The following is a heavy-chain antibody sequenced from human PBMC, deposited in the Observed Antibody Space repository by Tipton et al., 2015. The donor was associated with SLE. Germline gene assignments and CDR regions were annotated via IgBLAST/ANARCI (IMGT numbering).Heavy chain of an antibody. J-gene: IGHJ4*02. D-gene: IGHD2-15*01. CDR2: ITWNRDII. V-gene: IGHV3-9*01. CDR1: GFTFDDFA. Sequence: RSLRLSCAASGFTFDDFAMHWVRQTPGKGLEWVSGITWNRDIIGYADSVKGRFTISRDNAKNSLYLQMNSLRPEDTALYYCAKDRDPDVVALTDWGQGTLVTVSS. CDR3: AKDRDPDVVALTD.